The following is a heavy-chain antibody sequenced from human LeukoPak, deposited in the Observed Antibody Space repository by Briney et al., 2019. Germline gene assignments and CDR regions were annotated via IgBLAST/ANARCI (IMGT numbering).Heavy chain of an antibody. Sequence: PGGSLRLSCAASGFTFDDYAMSWVRQAPGKGLEWVSAISGSGGSTYYADSVKGRFTISRDNSKNTLYLQMNSLRAEDTAVYYCAKDRGSWYYFDYWGQGTLVTVSS. CDR1: GFTFDDYA. CDR3: AKDRGSWYYFDY. J-gene: IGHJ4*02. CDR2: ISGSGGST. V-gene: IGHV3-23*01. D-gene: IGHD6-13*01.